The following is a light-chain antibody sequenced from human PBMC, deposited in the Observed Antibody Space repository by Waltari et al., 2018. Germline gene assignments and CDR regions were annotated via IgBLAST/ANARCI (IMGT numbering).Light chain of an antibody. J-gene: IGLJ2*01. CDR2: GVS. CDR3: SSYSSSSTAVL. V-gene: IGLV2-14*01. Sequence: QSALTQPASVSGSPGQSITISCTGTSSAVGGGGGYNYVSWYQHHPGKAPKLMIFGVSTRPSGVSNRFSGSKSGNTASLTISGLQAEDEAEYYCSSYSSSSTAVLFGGGTKLTVL. CDR1: SSAVGGGGGYNY.